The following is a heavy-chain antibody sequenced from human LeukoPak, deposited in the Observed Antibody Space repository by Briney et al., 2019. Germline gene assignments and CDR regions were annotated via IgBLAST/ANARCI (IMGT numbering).Heavy chain of an antibody. D-gene: IGHD3-16*02. Sequence: SETLSLTCTVSGGSLSSSSYYWGWIRQPPRKGLEWIGSIYYTGSTYYNPSLKSLVTISVDTSKSQFSLKLSSVTAADTAVYYCARAYYDYVWGSYRYPTNYYYMDVWGKGTTVTISS. CDR3: ARAYYDYVWGSYRYPTNYYYMDV. V-gene: IGHV4-39*07. J-gene: IGHJ6*03. CDR2: IYYTGST. CDR1: GGSLSSSSYY.